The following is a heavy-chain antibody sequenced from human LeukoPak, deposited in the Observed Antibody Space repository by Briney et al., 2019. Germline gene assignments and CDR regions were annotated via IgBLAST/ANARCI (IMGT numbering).Heavy chain of an antibody. CDR1: LGSFSRYA. D-gene: IGHD3-22*01. CDR3: TRVGNIYDSGGYFGAFDI. Sequence: SVKVSCKASLGSFSRYAISTVRQAPGQGLEWMGGIIPIFGTANYAQKFQGRVTITADETTSTACMELSSMRSEDTAVYYCTRVGNIYDSGGYFGAFDIWGQGTMVTVSS. J-gene: IGHJ3*02. V-gene: IGHV1-69*13. CDR2: IIPIFGTA.